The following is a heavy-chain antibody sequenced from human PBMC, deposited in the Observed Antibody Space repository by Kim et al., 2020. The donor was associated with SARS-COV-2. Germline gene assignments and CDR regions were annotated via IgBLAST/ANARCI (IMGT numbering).Heavy chain of an antibody. Sequence: GGSLRLSCAASGFTVSNNYMSWVRQAPGKGLEWVSVIYSGGSTNYADSVKGRFTISRDNSKNTLYLEMNSLRAEDTAVYYCAKSFYDSGGASMYFEYWGQGTLVTVSS. CDR1: GFTVSNNY. V-gene: IGHV3-66*01. CDR3: AKSFYDSGGASMYFEY. J-gene: IGHJ4*02. CDR2: IYSGGST. D-gene: IGHD3-22*01.